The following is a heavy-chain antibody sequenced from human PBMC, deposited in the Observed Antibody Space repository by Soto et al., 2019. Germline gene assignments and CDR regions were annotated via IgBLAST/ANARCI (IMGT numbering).Heavy chain of an antibody. D-gene: IGHD5-18*01. J-gene: IGHJ6*02. CDR1: GDIFTSYY. CDR3: ARGYSYGSYYYYGLDV. CDR2: INPSGDDT. Sequence: QVQLVQSGAEVKKPGASVKVSCKASGDIFTSYYIHWVRQAPGQGLEWMGIINPSGDDTNYAKKFKCRVTMTRDASTSTVYMDLSRLRSEDTATYYCARGYSYGSYYYYGLDVWGQGTTVTVSS. V-gene: IGHV1-46*01.